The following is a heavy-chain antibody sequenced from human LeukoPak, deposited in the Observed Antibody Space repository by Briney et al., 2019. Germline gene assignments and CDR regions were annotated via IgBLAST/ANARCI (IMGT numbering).Heavy chain of an antibody. Sequence: SETLSLTCAVYGGSFSGYYWSWIRQPPGKGLEWIGEINHSGSTNYNPSLKSRVTISVDTSKNQFSLKLSSVTAADTAVYCCARDVAGRPFDYWGQGTLVTVSS. CDR2: INHSGST. J-gene: IGHJ4*02. CDR1: GGSFSGYY. D-gene: IGHD6-19*01. V-gene: IGHV4-34*01. CDR3: ARDVAGRPFDY.